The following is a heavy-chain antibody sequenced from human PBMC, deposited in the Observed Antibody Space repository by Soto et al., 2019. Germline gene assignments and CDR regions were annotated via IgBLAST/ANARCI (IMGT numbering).Heavy chain of an antibody. CDR2: INHSGST. D-gene: IGHD2-15*01. Sequence: LSLTCAVYGGSFSGYYWSWIRQPPGKGLEWIGEINHSGSTNYNPSLKSRVTISVDTSKNQFSLKLSSVTAADTAVYYCARGLRYCSGGSCYYSIYYYYGMDVWGQGTTVTVSS. CDR1: GGSFSGYY. J-gene: IGHJ6*02. CDR3: ARGLRYCSGGSCYYSIYYYYGMDV. V-gene: IGHV4-34*01.